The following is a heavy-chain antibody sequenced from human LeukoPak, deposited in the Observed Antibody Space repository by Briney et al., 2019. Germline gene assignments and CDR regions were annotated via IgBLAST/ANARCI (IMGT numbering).Heavy chain of an antibody. CDR2: MYNSGSN. CDR1: GGSFRGSY. J-gene: IGHJ4*02. V-gene: IGHV4-59*01. Sequence: SETLSLPCTVPGGSFRGSYWSWIPQPPGKGLEWIAYMYNSGSNNYNPSLKRRVIISIDTSKKQFSLKLSSLTAADTPIYSCARGIESYGDYGYWGQGILVTVSS. CDR3: ARGIESYGDYGY. D-gene: IGHD4-17*01.